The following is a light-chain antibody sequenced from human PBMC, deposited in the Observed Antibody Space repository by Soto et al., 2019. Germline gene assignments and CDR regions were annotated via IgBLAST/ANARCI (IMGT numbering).Light chain of an antibody. Sequence: DIQMTQSPSTLSASVGDRVTITCRASESISNWLAWFQQKPGKAPKLLIHKTSTLKSGVPSRFSGSGSGTEFTLTISRLPPDDVATYFCQQYSTYWSFGQGTKVEIK. CDR1: ESISNW. J-gene: IGKJ1*01. CDR2: KTS. V-gene: IGKV1-5*03. CDR3: QQYSTYWS.